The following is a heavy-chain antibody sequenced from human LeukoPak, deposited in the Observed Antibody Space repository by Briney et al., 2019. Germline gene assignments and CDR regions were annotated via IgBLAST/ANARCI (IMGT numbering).Heavy chain of an antibody. J-gene: IGHJ4*02. CDR3: ARSTTVAGYY. D-gene: IGHD6-19*01. Sequence: SETLSLTCTVSGGSISSGSYYWSWIRQPAGKGLEWIGRIYTSGSTNYNPSFKSRVTISVDTSKNQFSLKLSSVTAADTAVYYCARSTTVAGYYWGQGTLVTVSS. CDR1: GGSISSGSYY. V-gene: IGHV4-61*02. CDR2: IYTSGST.